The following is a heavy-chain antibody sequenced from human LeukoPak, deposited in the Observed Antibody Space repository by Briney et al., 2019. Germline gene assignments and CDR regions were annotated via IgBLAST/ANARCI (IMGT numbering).Heavy chain of an antibody. J-gene: IGHJ1*01. CDR1: GYTFTCYY. Sequence: ASVKVSCKASGYTFTCYYMHWVRQAPGQGLEWMGWINPNSGGTNYAQKFQGRVTMTRDTSISTAYMELSRLRSDDTAVYYCARHSSRGNYDFWSGYPEYFQHWGQGTLVTVSS. D-gene: IGHD3-3*01. CDR3: ARHSSRGNYDFWSGYPEYFQH. CDR2: INPNSGGT. V-gene: IGHV1-2*02.